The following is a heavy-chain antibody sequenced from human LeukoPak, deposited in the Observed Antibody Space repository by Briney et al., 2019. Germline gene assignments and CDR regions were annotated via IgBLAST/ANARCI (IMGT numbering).Heavy chain of an antibody. J-gene: IGHJ4*02. CDR3: ARDRVVTDNYYFDY. D-gene: IGHD2-21*02. Sequence: SETLSLTCAVYGGSFSSGGYYWSWIRQHPGKGLEWIGYIYYSGSTYYNPSLKSRVTISVDTSKNQFSLKLSSVTAADTAVYYCARDRVVTDNYYFDYWGQGTLVTVSS. CDR2: IYYSGST. V-gene: IGHV4-31*11. CDR1: GGSFSSGGYY.